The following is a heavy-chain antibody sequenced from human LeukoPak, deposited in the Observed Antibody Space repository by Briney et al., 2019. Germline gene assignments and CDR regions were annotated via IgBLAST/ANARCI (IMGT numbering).Heavy chain of an antibody. CDR3: ARYFEGGSYYGQYYFDF. J-gene: IGHJ4*02. CDR1: GFTFSSYE. V-gene: IGHV3-48*03. Sequence: GGSLRLSCAASGFTFSSYEMNWVRPAPGKGLEWVSYVSSSGTTIYYADSVKGRFTISRDNAKNSLYLQMSSLRAEDTAVYYCARYFEGGSYYGQYYFDFWGQGTLVTVSS. D-gene: IGHD1-26*01. CDR2: VSSSGTTI.